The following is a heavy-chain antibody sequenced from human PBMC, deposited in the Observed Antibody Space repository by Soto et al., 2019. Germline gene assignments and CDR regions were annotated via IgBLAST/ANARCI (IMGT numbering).Heavy chain of an antibody. CDR2: IHYSGST. V-gene: IGHV4-59*08. D-gene: IGHD7-27*01. J-gene: IGHJ3*02. CDR1: GGSISNYY. Sequence: SETLSLTCSVSGGSISNYYWSWIRQPPGKGLEWTGYIHYSGSTNYNPSLKSRVTISVDTSKNQFSLRLSYVTAADTAFYYGARHEAYLGAFDIWGQGTMVTVSS. CDR3: ARHEAYLGAFDI.